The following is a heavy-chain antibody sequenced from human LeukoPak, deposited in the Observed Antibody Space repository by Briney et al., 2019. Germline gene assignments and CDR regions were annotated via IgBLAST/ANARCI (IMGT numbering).Heavy chain of an antibody. D-gene: IGHD3-10*01. Sequence: SETLSLTCSVSGDSIRSGSYYWSWIRQPAGKGLEWIGRIYTSGSTNYIPSLKSRLTISVDTSKNQFSLRLSSVTAADTAVYYCARDAWFGAGRTFDYWGQGTLVTVSS. V-gene: IGHV4-61*02. J-gene: IGHJ4*02. CDR1: GDSIRSGSYY. CDR2: IYTSGST. CDR3: ARDAWFGAGRTFDY.